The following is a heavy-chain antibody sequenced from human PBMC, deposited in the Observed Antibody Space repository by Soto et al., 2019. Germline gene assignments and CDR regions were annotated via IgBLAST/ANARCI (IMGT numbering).Heavy chain of an antibody. D-gene: IGHD3-10*01. CDR1: GFTFSGSA. CDR3: TSHSPDYMIRT. CDR2: IRSKTNNYAT. J-gene: IGHJ5*02. Sequence: EVQLVESGGGLVQPGGSLKLSCAASGFTFSGSAMNWVRQASGKGLEWVGRIRSKTNNYATAYAASRKGRFTISRDDSKNMAYLQFKSLQTDDTAVYYCTSHSPDYMIRTWGQGTLVTVSS. V-gene: IGHV3-73*02.